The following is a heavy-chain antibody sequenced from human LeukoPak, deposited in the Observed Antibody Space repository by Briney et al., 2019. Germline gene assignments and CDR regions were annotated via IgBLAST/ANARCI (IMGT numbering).Heavy chain of an antibody. CDR2: ISSSGSTI. CDR1: GFTFSDYY. CDR3: ARDWDYYGSGSYLAY. Sequence: PGGSLRLSCAASGFTFSDYYMSWIRQAPGKGLEWVSYISSSGSTIYYADSLKGRFTISRDNAKNSLYLQMNSLRAEDTAVYYCARDWDYYGSGSYLAYWGQGTLVTVSS. D-gene: IGHD3-10*01. J-gene: IGHJ4*02. V-gene: IGHV3-11*01.